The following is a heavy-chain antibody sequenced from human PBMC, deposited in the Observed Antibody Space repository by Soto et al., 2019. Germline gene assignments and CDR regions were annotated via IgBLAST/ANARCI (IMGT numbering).Heavy chain of an antibody. J-gene: IGHJ4*02. V-gene: IGHV3-30*18. Sequence: QVQLVESGGGVVQPGRSLRLSCAASGFIFSSYGMHWVRQAPGKGLEWVAVISYDGSNQYYEDSVKGRFTISRDNSKNTLYLQMNSLRAEDTAVYYCVKDPSHITSPHFDYWGQGTLLTVS. CDR1: GFIFSSYG. D-gene: IGHD2-2*01. CDR2: ISYDGSNQ. CDR3: VKDPSHITSPHFDY.